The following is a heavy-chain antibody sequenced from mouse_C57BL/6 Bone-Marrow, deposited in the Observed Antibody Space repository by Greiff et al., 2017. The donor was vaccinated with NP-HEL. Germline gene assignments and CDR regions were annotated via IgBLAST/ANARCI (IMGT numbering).Heavy chain of an antibody. CDR3: AGRYWYFDV. J-gene: IGHJ1*03. Sequence: EVQRVESGPGLVKPSQSLSLTCSVTGYSITSGYYWNWIRQFPGNKLEWMGYISYDGSNNYNPSLKNRISITRDTSKNQFFLKLNSVTTEDTATYYCAGRYWYFDVWGTGTTVTVSS. CDR1: GYSITSGYY. V-gene: IGHV3-6*01. D-gene: IGHD1-1*01. CDR2: ISYDGSN.